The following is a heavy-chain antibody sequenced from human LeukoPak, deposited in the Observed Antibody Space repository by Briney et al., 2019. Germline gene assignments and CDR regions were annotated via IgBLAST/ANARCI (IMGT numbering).Heavy chain of an antibody. CDR2: FHYSGGT. J-gene: IGHJ4*02. CDR1: GDSISRYN. D-gene: IGHD6-13*01. CDR3: ARGSSWSYYFDY. V-gene: IGHV4-59*01. Sequence: PETLSLTCAVSGDSISRYNTGWIRPPPGEGLEWIGYFHYSGGTNYSPSLKRRVTISLYTSPSTFSLKVSSVTAADTPVYYCARGSSWSYYFDYWGQGTLVTVSS.